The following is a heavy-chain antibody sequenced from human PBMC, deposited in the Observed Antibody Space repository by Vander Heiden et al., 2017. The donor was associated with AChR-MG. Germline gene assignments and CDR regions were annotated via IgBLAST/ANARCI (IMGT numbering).Heavy chain of an antibody. CDR2: ISSSSSTI. V-gene: IGHV3-48*03. Sequence: EVQLVESGGGLVQPGGSLRLASAASGFTFSSYERNWVRQAPGKGLEWVSYISSSSSTIYYADSVKGRFTISRDNAKNSLYLQMNSLRAEDTAVYYCARDRRRLDYYYYGMDVWGQGTTVTVSS. J-gene: IGHJ6*02. CDR1: GFTFSSYE. CDR3: ARDRRRLDYYYYGMDV.